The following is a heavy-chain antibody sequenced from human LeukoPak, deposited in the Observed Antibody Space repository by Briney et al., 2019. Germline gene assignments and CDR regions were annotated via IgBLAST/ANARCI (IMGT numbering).Heavy chain of an antibody. J-gene: IGHJ6*02. D-gene: IGHD6-19*01. V-gene: IGHV3-11*06. CDR2: ITNSGNSK. Sequence: GGSLRLSCAASGFTVSSNYMSWVRQAPGKGLEWVSYITNSGNSKSYADSVKGRFTISRDNAKNSLYLQMNSLRAEDTAVYYCAREQQWLYYYYGMDVWGQGTTVTVSS. CDR3: AREQQWLYYYYGMDV. CDR1: GFTVSSNY.